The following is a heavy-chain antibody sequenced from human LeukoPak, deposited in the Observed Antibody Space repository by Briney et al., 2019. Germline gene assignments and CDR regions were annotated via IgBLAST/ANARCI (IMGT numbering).Heavy chain of an antibody. CDR2: ISAYNGNT. J-gene: IGHJ4*02. V-gene: IGHV1-18*01. Sequence: ASVKVSCKASGYTFTSYGISWVRQAPGQGLEWMGWISAYNGNTNYAQKLQGRVTMTTDTSTSTAYMELRSLRSDDTAVYYCARDFGALPAGTYANLDYWGQGTLVTVSS. CDR1: GYTFTSYG. D-gene: IGHD3-10*01. CDR3: ARDFGALPAGTYANLDY.